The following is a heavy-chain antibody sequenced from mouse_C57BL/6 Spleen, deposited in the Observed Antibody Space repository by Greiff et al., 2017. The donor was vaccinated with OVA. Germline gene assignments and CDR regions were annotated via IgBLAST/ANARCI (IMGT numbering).Heavy chain of an antibody. Sequence: VQLKESGGGLVKPGGSLKLSCAASGFTFSDYGMHWVRQAPEKGLEWVAYISSGSSTIYYADTVTGRFTIYRDNAKNTLFLQMTSLRSEDTAMYYCARLLITTVEDAMDYWGQGTSVTVSS. CDR2: ISSGSSTI. CDR3: ARLLITTVEDAMDY. D-gene: IGHD1-1*01. V-gene: IGHV5-17*01. CDR1: GFTFSDYG. J-gene: IGHJ4*01.